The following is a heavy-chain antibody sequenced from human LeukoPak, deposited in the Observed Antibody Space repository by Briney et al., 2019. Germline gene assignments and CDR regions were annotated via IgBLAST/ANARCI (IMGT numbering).Heavy chain of an antibody. D-gene: IGHD6-13*01. V-gene: IGHV3-21*06. J-gene: IGHJ3*02. CDR3: ARESGTWGSHPLKAFDI. Sequence: KPGGSLRLSCAASGFTFSSYSMNWVRQAPGKGLEWVSSISSSSSYIYYADSVKGRFTISRDNAKNSLYLQMNSLRAEDTAVYYCARESGTWGSHPLKAFDIWGQGTMVTVSS. CDR2: ISSSSSYI. CDR1: GFTFSSYS.